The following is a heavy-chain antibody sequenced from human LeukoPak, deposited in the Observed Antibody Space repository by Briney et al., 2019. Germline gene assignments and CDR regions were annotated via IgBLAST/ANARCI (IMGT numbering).Heavy chain of an antibody. CDR1: GGTFSSYA. Sequence: SVKVSCKASGGTFSSYAISWVRQAPGQGLEWMGGIIPIFGTANYAQKFQGRVTITAEKSTTTAYMELSSLRSEDTAVYYCARGIWEVRQGVAPLDPFDPWGQGTLVTVSS. CDR2: IIPIFGTA. D-gene: IGHD2-15*01. CDR3: ARGIWEVRQGVAPLDPFDP. V-gene: IGHV1-69*06. J-gene: IGHJ5*02.